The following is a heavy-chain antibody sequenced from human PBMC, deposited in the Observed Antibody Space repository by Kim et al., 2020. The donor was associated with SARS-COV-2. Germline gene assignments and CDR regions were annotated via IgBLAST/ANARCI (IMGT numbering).Heavy chain of an antibody. J-gene: IGHJ4*02. V-gene: IGHV3-30*04. CDR3: ARDVEEYQLLHPFYFDY. CDR2: ISYDGSNK. Sequence: GGSLRLSCAASGFTFSSYAMHWVRQAPGKGLEWVAVISYDGSNKYYADSVKGRFTISRDNSKNTLYLQMISLRAEDTAVYYCARDVEEYQLLHPFYFDYWGQGTLVTVSS. D-gene: IGHD2-2*02. CDR1: GFTFSSYA.